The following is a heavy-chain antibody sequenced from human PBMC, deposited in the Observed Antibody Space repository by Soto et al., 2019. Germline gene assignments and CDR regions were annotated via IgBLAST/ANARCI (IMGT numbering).Heavy chain of an antibody. CDR1: GYTFSNYG. Sequence: QVQLVQSGGEVKRPGASVKVSCKTSGYTFSNYGITWVRQAPGQPLEWLGWISLYSDGTNYAQKFQGRVSMTTDTSTTTGYTELRSLRSDDTAVYYCARVVPGAEAWFGPWGQGTLVTVSS. CDR3: ARVVPGAEAWFGP. J-gene: IGHJ5*02. D-gene: IGHD2-2*01. CDR2: ISLYSDGT. V-gene: IGHV1-18*01.